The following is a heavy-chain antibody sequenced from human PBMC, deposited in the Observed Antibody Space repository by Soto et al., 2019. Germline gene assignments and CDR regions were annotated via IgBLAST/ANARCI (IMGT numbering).Heavy chain of an antibody. CDR3: ARGPGYDAY. J-gene: IGHJ4*02. D-gene: IGHD5-12*01. V-gene: IGHV1-69*12. CDR1: GGTFSSYA. Sequence: QVQLVQSGAEVKKPGSSVKVSCKASGGTFSSYAISWVRQDPGQGLEWMGGNIPSFGTANYAQKFQGRVKITADESTSKTNMERLNLRSEDTAGYSCARGPGYDAYWGQGTLGTVSS. CDR2: NIPSFGTA.